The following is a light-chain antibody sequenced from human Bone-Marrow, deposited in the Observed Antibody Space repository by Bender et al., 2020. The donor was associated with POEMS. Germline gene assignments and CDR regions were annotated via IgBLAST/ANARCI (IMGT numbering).Light chain of an antibody. CDR1: SNDIGGYKY. J-gene: IGLJ2*01. Sequence: QSALTQPASVSGSPGQSVTISCTGTSNDIGGYKYVSWYQQHPGKAPKLMIYEVTKRPSGVSNRFSGSKSGNTASLTISGLQAEDEADYYCNSYTSSSTLVVFGGGTKLTVL. V-gene: IGLV2-14*01. CDR2: EVT. CDR3: NSYTSSSTLVV.